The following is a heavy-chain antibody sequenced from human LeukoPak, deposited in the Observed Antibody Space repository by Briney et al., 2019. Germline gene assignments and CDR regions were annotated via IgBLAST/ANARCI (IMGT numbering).Heavy chain of an antibody. Sequence: ASVKVSCKASGYTFTSYAFSWVRQAPGQGLEWMGWIKPNSGGTNYAQKFQGRVTMNRDTSISTAYMELSRLRSDDTAVYYCARDRAVATIGGVDYWGQGTLVTVSS. J-gene: IGHJ4*02. CDR3: ARDRAVATIGGVDY. CDR2: IKPNSGGT. D-gene: IGHD5-12*01. V-gene: IGHV1-2*02. CDR1: GYTFTSYA.